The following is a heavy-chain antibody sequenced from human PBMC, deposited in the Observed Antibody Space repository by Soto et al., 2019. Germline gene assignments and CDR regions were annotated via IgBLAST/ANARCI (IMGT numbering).Heavy chain of an antibody. J-gene: IGHJ6*03. CDR3: ARVALVTTPWSPISYYYYYMDV. CDR2: IYYSGST. V-gene: IGHV4-59*01. CDR1: GGSISSYY. D-gene: IGHD4-4*01. Sequence: SETLSLTCTVSGGSISSYYWSWIRQPPGKGLEWIGYIYYSGSTNYNPSLKSRVTISVDTSKNQFSLKLSSVTAADTAVYYCARVALVTTPWSPISYYYYYMDVWGKGTTVTVSS.